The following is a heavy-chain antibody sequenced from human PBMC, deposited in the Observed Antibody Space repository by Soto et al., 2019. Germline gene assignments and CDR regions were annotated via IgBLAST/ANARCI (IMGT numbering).Heavy chain of an antibody. CDR3: VRDHYTMSDFWSALSSD. Sequence: GGSLRLSCAASGFTFSSSPISWVRQVPGKGLEWISAIRNDGGSMYCAPSVKGRVTISRDNSKNTSSLRMKNLRAEDTAMYYCVRDHYTMSDFWSALSSDWGQGALVTVSS. J-gene: IGHJ4*02. D-gene: IGHD3-3*01. CDR2: IRNDGGSM. CDR1: GFTFSSSP. V-gene: IGHV3-23*01.